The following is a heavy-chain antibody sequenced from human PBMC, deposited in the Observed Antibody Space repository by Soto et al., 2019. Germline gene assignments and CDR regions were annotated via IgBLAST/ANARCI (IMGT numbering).Heavy chain of an antibody. V-gene: IGHV4-30-4*08. CDR2: IYYSGST. CDR1: GGSISSGGYY. D-gene: IGHD6-13*01. J-gene: IGHJ4*02. CDR3: ARGSTGYSSSWYCY. Sequence: SETLSLTCTVSGGSISSGGYYWSWIRQHPGKGLEWIGYIYYSGSTYYNPSLKSRVTISVDTSKNQFSLKLSSVTAADTAVYYCARGSTGYSSSWYCYWGQGSLVTVSS.